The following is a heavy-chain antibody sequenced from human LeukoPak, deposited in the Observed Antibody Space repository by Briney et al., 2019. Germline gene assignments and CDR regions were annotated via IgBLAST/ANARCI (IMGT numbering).Heavy chain of an antibody. V-gene: IGHV1-8*01. Sequence: ASVKVSCKASGYTFTSYDINWVRQATGQGLEWMGWMNPNSGNTGYAQKFQGRVTITADESTSTAYMELSSLRSEDTAVYYCARDDGNLVFDYWGQGTLVTVSS. D-gene: IGHD1-26*01. CDR3: ARDDGNLVFDY. J-gene: IGHJ4*02. CDR2: MNPNSGNT. CDR1: GYTFTSYD.